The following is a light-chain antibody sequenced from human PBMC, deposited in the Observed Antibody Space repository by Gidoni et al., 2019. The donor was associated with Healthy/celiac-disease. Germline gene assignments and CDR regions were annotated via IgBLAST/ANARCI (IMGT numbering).Light chain of an antibody. CDR2: QDS. Sequence: SYELTQPPSVSVSPGQTASITCSGDNLGDKYACWYQQKSGQSPVLVIYQDSKRPSGIPERFSGSNSGNTATLTISGTQAMDEADYYCQAWDSSTDVVFGGGTKLTVL. CDR3: QAWDSSTDVV. V-gene: IGLV3-1*01. J-gene: IGLJ2*01. CDR1: NLGDKY.